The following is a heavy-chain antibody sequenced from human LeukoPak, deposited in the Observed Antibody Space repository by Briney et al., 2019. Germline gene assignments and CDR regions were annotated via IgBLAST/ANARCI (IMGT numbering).Heavy chain of an antibody. J-gene: IGHJ6*02. CDR1: GYTFTSYY. CDR2: INPSGGST. Sequence: ASVKVSCKASGYTFTSYYMHWVRQAPGQGLEWMGLINPSGGSTSYAQKFQGRVTMTRGTSTSTVYMELSSLRSEDTAVYYCARADPSEHSGYYGMDVWGQGTTVTVSS. CDR3: ARADPSEHSGYYGMDV. V-gene: IGHV1-46*01. D-gene: IGHD1-14*01.